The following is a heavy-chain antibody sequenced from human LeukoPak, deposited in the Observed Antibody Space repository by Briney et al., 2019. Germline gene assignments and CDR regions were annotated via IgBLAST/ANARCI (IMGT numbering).Heavy chain of an antibody. D-gene: IGHD3-22*01. CDR1: GFTFSSYV. V-gene: IGHV3-23*01. CDR2: ISGSGANT. J-gene: IGHJ4*02. CDR3: ARHYYDSGSYYTTEY. Sequence: GGSLRLSCAASGFTFSSYVMTWVRQAPGKGLEWVSSISGSGANTFYADSVKGRFTISRDNAKNTLYMQMNSLRAEDTAVYYCARHYYDSGSYYTTEYWGQGTRVTVSS.